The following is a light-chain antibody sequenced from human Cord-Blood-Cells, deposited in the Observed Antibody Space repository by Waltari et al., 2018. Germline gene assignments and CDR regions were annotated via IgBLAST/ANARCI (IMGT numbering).Light chain of an antibody. CDR2: DVG. J-gene: IGLJ3*02. CDR1: SSDVGGYNY. Sequence: QSALTQPASVSGSPGQSITISCTGTSSDVGGYNYVSWYQQHPGKAPKLMIYDVGKRPSGVSIRFSASKSSNTASLTIAGLQAEDEADYYCSSYTSSSTPVFGGGTKLTVL. V-gene: IGLV2-14*01. CDR3: SSYTSSSTPV.